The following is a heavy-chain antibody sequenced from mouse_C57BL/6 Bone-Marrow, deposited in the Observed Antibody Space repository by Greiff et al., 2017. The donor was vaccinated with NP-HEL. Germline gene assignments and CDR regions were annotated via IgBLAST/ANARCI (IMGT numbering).Heavy chain of an antibody. Sequence: QVQLQQPGAELVKPGASVKLSCKASGYTFTSYWMQWVKQSPGQGLEWIGEIDPSDSYTNYNQKFKGKATLTVDTSSSTAYMQLSSLTSEDSAVYYCARHGSSPDYWGQGTTLTVSS. CDR1: GYTFTSYW. CDR2: IDPSDSYT. D-gene: IGHD1-1*01. V-gene: IGHV1-50*01. J-gene: IGHJ2*01. CDR3: ARHGSSPDY.